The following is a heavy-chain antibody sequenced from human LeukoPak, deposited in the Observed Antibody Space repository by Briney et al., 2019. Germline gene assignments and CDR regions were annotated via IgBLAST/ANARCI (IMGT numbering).Heavy chain of an antibody. J-gene: IGHJ4*02. D-gene: IGHD3-22*01. V-gene: IGHV3-49*04. CDR1: GFTFGDYA. CDR3: TRGEYYYDSSGYAH. Sequence: PGGSLRLSCTASGFTFGDYAMSWVRQAPGKGLEWVGFIRSKAYGRTTEYAASVKGRFTISRDDSKSIAYLQMNSLKTEDTAVYYCTRGEYYYDSSGYAHWGQGTLVTVSS. CDR2: IRSKAYGRTT.